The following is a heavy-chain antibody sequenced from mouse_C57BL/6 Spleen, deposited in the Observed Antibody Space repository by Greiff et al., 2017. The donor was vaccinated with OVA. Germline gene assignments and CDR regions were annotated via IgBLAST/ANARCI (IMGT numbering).Heavy chain of an antibody. CDR3: ANYYGSSYWYFDV. D-gene: IGHD1-1*01. V-gene: IGHV1-85*01. J-gene: IGHJ1*03. CDR2: IYPRDGST. Sequence: VQLQQSGPELVKPGASVKLSCKASGYTFTSYDINWVKQRPGQGLEWIGWIYPRDGSTKYNAKFKGKATLTVDTSSSTAYMELHSLTSEDSAVYFCANYYGSSYWYFDVWGTGTTVTVSS. CDR1: GYTFTSYD.